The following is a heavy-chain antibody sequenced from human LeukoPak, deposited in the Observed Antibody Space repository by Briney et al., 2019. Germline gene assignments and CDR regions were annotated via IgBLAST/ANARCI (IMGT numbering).Heavy chain of an antibody. D-gene: IGHD3-22*01. Sequence: PGRSLRLSCAASGFTFSNYGMHWVRQAPGKGLEWVAVIWYDGSNKCYADSVKGRFTISRDNSKNTLYLQMNSLRAEDTAVYYCARDQGSAYYYDSSGYYHYYYGMDVWGQGTTVTVSS. V-gene: IGHV3-33*01. CDR2: IWYDGSNK. CDR1: GFTFSNYG. CDR3: ARDQGSAYYYDSSGYYHYYYGMDV. J-gene: IGHJ6*02.